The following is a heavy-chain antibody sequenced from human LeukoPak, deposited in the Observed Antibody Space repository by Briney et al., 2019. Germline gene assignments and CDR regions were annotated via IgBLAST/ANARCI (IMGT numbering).Heavy chain of an antibody. CDR1: GYTFTCYY. V-gene: IGHV1-46*01. CDR3: ASNGVGSGSYYPFDY. CDR2: INPSGGST. D-gene: IGHD3-10*01. Sequence: ASVKVSCKASGYTFTCYYMHWVRQAPGQGLEWMGIINPSGGSTSYAQKFQGRVTMTRDTSTSTVYMELSSLRSEDTAVYYCASNGVGSGSYYPFDYWGQGTLVTVSS. J-gene: IGHJ4*02.